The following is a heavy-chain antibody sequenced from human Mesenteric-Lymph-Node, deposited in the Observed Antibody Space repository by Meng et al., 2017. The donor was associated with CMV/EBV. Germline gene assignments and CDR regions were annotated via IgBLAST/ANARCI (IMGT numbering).Heavy chain of an antibody. CDR1: GFTFDDYT. D-gene: IGHD4-17*01. V-gene: IGHV3-43*01. CDR2: ISWDGGST. J-gene: IGHJ4*02. Sequence: GGSLRLSCAASGFTFDDYTMHWVRQAPGKGLEWVSLISWDGGSTYYADSVKGRFTISRDNSKNTLYLQMNSLGAEDTAVYYCARIDYGDYGDYWGQGTLVTVSS. CDR3: ARIDYGDYGDY.